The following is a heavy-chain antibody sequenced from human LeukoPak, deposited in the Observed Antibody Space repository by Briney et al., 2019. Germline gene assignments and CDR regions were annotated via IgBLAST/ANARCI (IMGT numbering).Heavy chain of an antibody. CDR3: ARGSSSRWLQLLSY. D-gene: IGHD5-24*01. Sequence: GASVKVSCKASGYTFTSYDINWVRQATGQGLEWMGWMNPNSGNTGYAQKFQGRVTMTRNTSISTAYTELSSLRSEDTAVYYCARGSSSRWLQLLSYWGQGTLVTVSS. CDR1: GYTFTSYD. V-gene: IGHV1-8*01. CDR2: MNPNSGNT. J-gene: IGHJ4*02.